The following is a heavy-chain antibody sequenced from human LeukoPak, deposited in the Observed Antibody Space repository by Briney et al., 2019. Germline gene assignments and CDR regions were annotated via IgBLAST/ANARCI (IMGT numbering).Heavy chain of an antibody. V-gene: IGHV3-30-3*01. Sequence: PGGSLRLSCAASGFTFSSYAMHWVRQAPGKGLEGVAVISYDGSNKYYADSVKGRFTISRDNSKNTLYLQMNSLRAEDTAVYYCARDQGRGGRYYYYGMDVWGQGTTVTVSS. CDR3: ARDQGRGGRYYYYGMDV. J-gene: IGHJ6*02. CDR2: ISYDGSNK. D-gene: IGHD3-10*01. CDR1: GFTFSSYA.